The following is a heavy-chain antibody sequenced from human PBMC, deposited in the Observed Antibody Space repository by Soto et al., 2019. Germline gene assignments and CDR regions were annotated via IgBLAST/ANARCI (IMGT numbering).Heavy chain of an antibody. CDR2: IYHSGST. CDR1: GGSISISNW. Sequence: PSETLCLTCAFSGGSISISNWWSWFRQPPGKGLEWIVEIYHSGSTNYNPSLKSRVTISVDKSKNQFSLKLSSVTAADTAVYYCARTAPLNWFDPWGQGTMVTVSS. CDR3: ARTAPLNWFDP. V-gene: IGHV4-4*02. J-gene: IGHJ5*02.